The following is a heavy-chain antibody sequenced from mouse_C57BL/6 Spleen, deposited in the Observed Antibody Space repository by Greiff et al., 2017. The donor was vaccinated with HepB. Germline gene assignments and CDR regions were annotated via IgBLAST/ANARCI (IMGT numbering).Heavy chain of an antibody. Sequence: QVQLKQSGAELAKPGASVKLSCKASGYTFTSYWMHWVKQRPGQGLEWIGYINPSSGYTKYNQKFKDKATLTADKSSSTAYMQLSSLTYEDSAVYYCARYYYGSSYPAWFAYWGQGTLVTVSA. CDR3: ARYYYGSSYPAWFAY. D-gene: IGHD1-1*01. CDR2: INPSSGYT. V-gene: IGHV1-7*01. J-gene: IGHJ3*01. CDR1: GYTFTSYW.